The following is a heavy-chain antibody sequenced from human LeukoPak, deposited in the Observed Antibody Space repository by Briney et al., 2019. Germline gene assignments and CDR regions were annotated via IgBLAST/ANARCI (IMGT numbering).Heavy chain of an antibody. CDR2: ISGSGGST. CDR1: GFTFSSYA. CDR3: AKDRYNWNYCAFDI. V-gene: IGHV3-23*01. D-gene: IGHD1-7*01. Sequence: GGSLRLSCAASGFTFSSYAMSWVRQAPGKGLEWVSAISGSGGSTYYADSVKGRFTISRDNSMNRLYLQMNSLRGEDTAVYYCAKDRYNWNYCAFDIWGQGTMVTVSS. J-gene: IGHJ3*02.